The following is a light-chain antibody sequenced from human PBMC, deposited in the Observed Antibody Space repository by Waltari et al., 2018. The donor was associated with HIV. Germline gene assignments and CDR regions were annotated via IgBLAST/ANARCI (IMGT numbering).Light chain of an antibody. V-gene: IGKV3-11*01. Sequence: EIVLTQSPATLSLSPGDRATLSCRASQSVSSYLAWYQQKPGQAPRLLIYDASNRATGIPARFSGSGSGTDFTLTISSLEPEDFAVYYCQQRSNWPIFTFGPGTKVDI. J-gene: IGKJ3*01. CDR2: DAS. CDR1: QSVSSY. CDR3: QQRSNWPIFT.